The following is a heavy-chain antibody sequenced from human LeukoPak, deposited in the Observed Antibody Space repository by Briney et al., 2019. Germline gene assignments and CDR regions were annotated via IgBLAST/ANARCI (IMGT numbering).Heavy chain of an antibody. D-gene: IGHD3-16*02. J-gene: IGHJ4*02. CDR2: ISGSGDST. CDR1: GFTFSSYW. CDR3: ARGGHYDYVWGRYRQKDGFDY. Sequence: GGSLRLSCAASGFTFSSYWMSWVRQAPGKGLEWVSGISGSGDSTYYADSVKGRFTISRDNSKNTLYLQMNSLRAEDTAVYYCARGGHYDYVWGRYRQKDGFDYWGQGTLVTVSS. V-gene: IGHV3-23*01.